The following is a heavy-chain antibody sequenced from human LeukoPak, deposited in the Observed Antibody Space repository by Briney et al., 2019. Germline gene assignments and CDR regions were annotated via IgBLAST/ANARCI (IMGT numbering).Heavy chain of an antibody. V-gene: IGHV3-21*01. CDR2: ISSSSSYI. CDR1: EFTFSRYG. J-gene: IGHJ4*02. Sequence: GGSLRLSCVASEFTFSRYGMNWVRQAPGKGLEWVSSISSSSSYIYYADSVKGRFTISRDNAKNSLYLQMNSLRAEDTAVYYCARDSYGSFDYWGQGTLVTVSS. D-gene: IGHD3-10*01. CDR3: ARDSYGSFDY.